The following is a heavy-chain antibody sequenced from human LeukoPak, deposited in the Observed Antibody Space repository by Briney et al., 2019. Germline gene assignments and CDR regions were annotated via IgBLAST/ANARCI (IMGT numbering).Heavy chain of an antibody. CDR3: ARTIVAAAAFDY. V-gene: IGHV4-59*06. J-gene: IGHJ4*02. CDR2: IYHSGST. CDR1: GGSISNYY. Sequence: SETLSLTCTVSGGSISNYYWSWIRQPPGKGLEWIGNIYHSGSTYYNPSLKSRLTVSVDTSKNHFSLNLSSVTAADTAVYFCARTIVAAAAFDYWGQGTLVTVSS. D-gene: IGHD6-13*01.